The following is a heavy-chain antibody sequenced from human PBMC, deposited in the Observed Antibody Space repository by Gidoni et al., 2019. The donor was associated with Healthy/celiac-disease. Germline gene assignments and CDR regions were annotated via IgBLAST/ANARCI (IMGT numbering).Heavy chain of an antibody. D-gene: IGHD5-12*01. Sequence: QVQLQQWGAGLLKPSETLFLTCAVYGGSFSGYYWSWIRQPPGKGLEWIGEINHSGSTNYNPSLKSRVTISVDTSKNQFSLKLSSVTAADTAVYYCARSQSGGYDSYHCDYWGQGTLVTVSS. CDR1: GGSFSGYY. CDR3: ARSQSGGYDSYHCDY. CDR2: INHSGST. V-gene: IGHV4-34*01. J-gene: IGHJ4*02.